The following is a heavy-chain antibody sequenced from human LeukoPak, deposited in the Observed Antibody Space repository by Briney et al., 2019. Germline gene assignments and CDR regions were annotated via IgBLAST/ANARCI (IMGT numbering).Heavy chain of an antibody. Sequence: PGGSMRLSCAASGFTLSSYGMHWVRQAQGKGLEWVAVISSDGSNKYYADSVKGRFPIPRDNSKNTLYLQMNSLRAEDTAVYYCAKDGAMIVVAYAFDIWGQGTMVTVSS. J-gene: IGHJ3*02. CDR2: ISSDGSNK. V-gene: IGHV3-30*18. D-gene: IGHD3-22*01. CDR3: AKDGAMIVVAYAFDI. CDR1: GFTLSSYG.